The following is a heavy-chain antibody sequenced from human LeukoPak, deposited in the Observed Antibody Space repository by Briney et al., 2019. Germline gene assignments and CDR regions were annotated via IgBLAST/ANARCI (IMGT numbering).Heavy chain of an antibody. CDR1: GFTFSSYS. CDR3: AKDLSYCSGGTCYTSRYYGMDV. J-gene: IGHJ6*02. Sequence: GGSLRLSCAASGFTFSSYSINWARQAPGKGLEWFSFISSSSSTIYYADSVKGRFTISRDNSNNTLYLQMNSLRAEDTAVYYCAKDLSYCSGGTCYTSRYYGMDVWGQGTTVTVSS. CDR2: ISSSSSTI. V-gene: IGHV3-48*01. D-gene: IGHD2-15*01.